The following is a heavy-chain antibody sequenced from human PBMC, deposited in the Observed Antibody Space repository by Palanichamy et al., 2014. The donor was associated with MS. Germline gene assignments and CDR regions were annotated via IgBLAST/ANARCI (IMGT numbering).Heavy chain of an antibody. Sequence: QVQLVQSGAEVKKPGSSVKVSCKASGGTFSSYAISWVRQAPGQGLEWMGRIIPILGIANYAQKFQGRVTITADKSTSTAYMVLSSLRSEDTAVYYCASDLGYSYGPPMASAFDIWGQGTMVTVSS. CDR2: IIPILGIA. CDR3: ASDLGYSYGPPMASAFDI. D-gene: IGHD5-18*01. V-gene: IGHV1-69*04. J-gene: IGHJ3*02. CDR1: GGTFSSYA.